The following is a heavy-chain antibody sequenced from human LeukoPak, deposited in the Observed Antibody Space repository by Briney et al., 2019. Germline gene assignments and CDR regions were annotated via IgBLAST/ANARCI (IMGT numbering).Heavy chain of an antibody. CDR2: ISGSGGST. CDR3: AKDLAFWSGYYIRYFQH. Sequence: GGSLRLSCAASGFTFSSYAMSWVRPAPGKGLEWVSAISGSGGSTYYADSVKGRFTISRDNSKNTLYLQMNSLRAEDTAVYYCAKDLAFWSGYYIRYFQHWGQGTLVTVSS. D-gene: IGHD3-3*01. CDR1: GFTFSSYA. J-gene: IGHJ1*01. V-gene: IGHV3-23*01.